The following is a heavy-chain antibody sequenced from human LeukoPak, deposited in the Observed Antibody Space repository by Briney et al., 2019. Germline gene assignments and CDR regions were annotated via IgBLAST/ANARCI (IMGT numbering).Heavy chain of an antibody. D-gene: IGHD3-10*01. J-gene: IGHJ6*03. Sequence: PGGSLRLSCAASGFTFNKYAMSWVRQAPGKGLEWVSFISDISDRSSTIHYADSVKGRFTISRDNAERSVYLQMNSLGADDTAVYYCARVRGPTLKTCYMDVWGTGTTVTVSS. CDR1: GFTFNKYA. CDR2: ISDRSSTI. V-gene: IGHV3-48*04. CDR3: ARVRGPTLKTCYMDV.